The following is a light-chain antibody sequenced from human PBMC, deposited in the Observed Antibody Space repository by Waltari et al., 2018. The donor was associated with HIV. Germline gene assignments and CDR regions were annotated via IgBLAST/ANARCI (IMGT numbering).Light chain of an antibody. Sequence: SYELTQPPSVSVPPGQTARITCEGFNLGSKCVHWYQLRPGQSPILVIYDQSVRPSGIPQRFSGSESGNTATLTISTVEAGDEADYYCQVWDTTNDHVVFGGGTKLTVL. CDR1: NLGSKC. J-gene: IGLJ3*02. CDR2: DQS. V-gene: IGLV3-21*02. CDR3: QVWDTTNDHVV.